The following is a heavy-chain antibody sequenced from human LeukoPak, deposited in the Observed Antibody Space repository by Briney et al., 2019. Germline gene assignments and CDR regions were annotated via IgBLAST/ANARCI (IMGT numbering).Heavy chain of an antibody. Sequence: GRSLRLSCAASGFTFSSYGMHWVRQAPGKGLEWVSVIWYDGSNKYYADSVKGRFTISRDDSKNALYLQMNSLRAEDTAANYCARDQAVNYYYGMDVWGKGTTVTVSS. CDR2: IWYDGSNK. CDR3: ARDQAVNYYYGMDV. V-gene: IGHV3-33*01. D-gene: IGHD6-19*01. J-gene: IGHJ6*04. CDR1: GFTFSSYG.